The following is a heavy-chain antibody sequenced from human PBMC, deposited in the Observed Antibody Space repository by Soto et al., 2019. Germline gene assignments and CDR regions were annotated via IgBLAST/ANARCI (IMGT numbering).Heavy chain of an antibody. D-gene: IGHD3-3*01. CDR2: INGDGSST. Sequence: GGSLRLSCAASGFTFSSYWMHWVRQAPGKGLVWVSRINGDGSSTTHADSVRGRFTISRDNTKNTLYLQMNSLRAEDTAEYYCTRDAYYDFWSGYSAYYYYYMDVWGKGTTVTVSS. CDR3: TRDAYYDFWSGYSAYYYYYMDV. J-gene: IGHJ6*03. CDR1: GFTFSSYW. V-gene: IGHV3-74*01.